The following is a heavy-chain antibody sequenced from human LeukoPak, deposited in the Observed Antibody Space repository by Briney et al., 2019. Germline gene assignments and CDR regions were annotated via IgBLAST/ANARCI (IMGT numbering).Heavy chain of an antibody. CDR3: ARDGYNKPGSFDY. CDR2: IYSGGST. D-gene: IGHD5-24*01. J-gene: IGHJ4*02. Sequence: PGGSLRLSCAASGFTVSSNYMSWVRQAPGKGLERVSVIYSGGSTYYADSVKGRFTVSRDNSKNTLYLQMNSLRAEDTAVYYCARDGYNKPGSFDYWGQGTLVTVSS. V-gene: IGHV3-53*01. CDR1: GFTVSSNY.